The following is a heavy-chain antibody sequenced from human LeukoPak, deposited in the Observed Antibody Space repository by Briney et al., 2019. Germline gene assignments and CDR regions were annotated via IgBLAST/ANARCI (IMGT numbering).Heavy chain of an antibody. V-gene: IGHV4-39*01. CDR1: GFTFSSYE. Sequence: GSLRLSCAASGFTFSSYEMNWVRQPPRKGLEWIASIYYSGSTYYNPSLKSRVTISVDTSKNQFSLKLSSVTAADTAVYYCARHKYSSGWPPEGAFDIWGQGTMVTVSS. CDR2: IYYSGST. D-gene: IGHD6-19*01. J-gene: IGHJ3*02. CDR3: ARHKYSSGWPPEGAFDI.